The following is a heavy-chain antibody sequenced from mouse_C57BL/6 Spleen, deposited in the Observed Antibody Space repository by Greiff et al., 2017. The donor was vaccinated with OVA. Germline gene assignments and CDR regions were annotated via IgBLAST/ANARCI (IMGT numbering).Heavy chain of an antibody. D-gene: IGHD1-1*01. J-gene: IGHJ4*01. CDR1: GFTFSDYY. CDR2: ISNGGGST. V-gene: IGHV5-12*01. Sequence: EVKVVESGGGLVQPGGSLKLSCAASGFTFSDYYMYWVRQTPEKRLEWVAYISNGGGSTYYPHTVKGRFTFPRDNAKNTLYLQMSRLKSEDTAMYYCAKLVTTVVARNYAMDYWGQGTSVTVSS. CDR3: AKLVTTVVARNYAMDY.